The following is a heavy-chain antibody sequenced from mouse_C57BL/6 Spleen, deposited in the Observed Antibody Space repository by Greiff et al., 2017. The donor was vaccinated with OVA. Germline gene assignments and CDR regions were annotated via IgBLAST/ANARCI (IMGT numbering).Heavy chain of an antibody. CDR3: TRGGSYYYGSEAVDY. J-gene: IGHJ4*01. CDR1: GFTFSSYA. V-gene: IGHV5-9-1*02. Sequence: EVQLVESGEGLVKPGGSLKLSCAASGFTFSSYAMSWVRQTPEKRLEWVAYISSGGDYIYYADTVKGRFTISRDNARNTLYLQMSSLKSEDTAMYYCTRGGSYYYGSEAVDYWGQGTSVTVSS. CDR2: ISSGGDYI. D-gene: IGHD1-1*01.